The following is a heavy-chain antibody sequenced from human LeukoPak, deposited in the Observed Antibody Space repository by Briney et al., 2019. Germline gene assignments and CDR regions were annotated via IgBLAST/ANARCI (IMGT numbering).Heavy chain of an antibody. J-gene: IGHJ3*02. CDR3: AKDSDWSFDI. D-gene: IGHD3-9*01. Sequence: GGSLRLSCAASGFTFSRHWMRWARQAPGKGLEWVADIRPDGSETKYVESVKGRFTISRDNAKYSLFLRMNSLRVEDTAVYHCAKDSDWSFDIWGQGTMVTVSS. CDR1: GFTFSRHW. CDR2: IRPDGSET. V-gene: IGHV3-7*01.